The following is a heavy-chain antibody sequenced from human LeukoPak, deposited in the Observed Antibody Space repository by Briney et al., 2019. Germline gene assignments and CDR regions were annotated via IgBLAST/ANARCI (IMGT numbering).Heavy chain of an antibody. V-gene: IGHV4-59*08. CDR1: GGSISSYY. CDR2: IYYSGST. D-gene: IGHD3-22*01. CDR3: ARHLYYDSSGYWSD. Sequence: SETLSLTYTVSGGSISSYYWSWIRQPPGKGLEWIGYIYYSGSTNYNPSLKSRVTISVDTSKNQFSLKLSSVTAADTAVYYCARHLYYDSSGYWSDWGQGTLVTVSS. J-gene: IGHJ4*02.